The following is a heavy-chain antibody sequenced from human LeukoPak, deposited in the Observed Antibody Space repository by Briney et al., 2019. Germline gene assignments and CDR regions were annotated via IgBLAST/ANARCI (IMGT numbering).Heavy chain of an antibody. CDR2: IKSKTDGGTT. J-gene: IGHJ4*02. CDR3: TTADYYGSGSSKIFNY. Sequence: GGSLRLSCAASGFTFSNAWMSWVRQAPGKGLEWVGRIKSKTDGGTTDCAAPVKGRFTISRDDSKNTLYLQMNSLKTEDTAVYYCTTADYYGSGSSKIFNYWGQGTLVTVSS. V-gene: IGHV3-15*01. CDR1: GFTFSNAW. D-gene: IGHD3-10*01.